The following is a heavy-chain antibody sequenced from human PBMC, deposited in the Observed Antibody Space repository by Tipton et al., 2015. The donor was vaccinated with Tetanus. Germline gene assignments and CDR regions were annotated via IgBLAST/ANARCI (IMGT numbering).Heavy chain of an antibody. Sequence: LRLSCTVSGGSISSGGYYWGSIRQSPGKGLELIGYISNTGSTSYNPSLQSRVSMSVDTSKNQFSLRLSSVTAADTAVYYCARRGDYVFYYESSGYLWGAAFDIWGQGTMVSVSA. V-gene: IGHV4-61*09. CDR2: ISNTGST. CDR1: GGSISSGGYY. D-gene: IGHD3-22*01. J-gene: IGHJ3*02. CDR3: ARRGDYVFYYESSGYLWGAAFDI.